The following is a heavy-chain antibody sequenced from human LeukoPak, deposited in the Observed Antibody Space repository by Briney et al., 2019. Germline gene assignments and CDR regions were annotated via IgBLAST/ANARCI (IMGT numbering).Heavy chain of an antibody. V-gene: IGHV3-66*04. Sequence: GGSLRLSCAASGFTVSSNYMSWVRQAPGKGLEWVSVIYSGGSTYYADSVKGRFTISRDNSKNTLYLQMDSLRAEDTAVYYCARHPYSSSWSPTYYFDYWGQGTLVTVSS. CDR3: ARHPYSSSWSPTYYFDY. J-gene: IGHJ4*02. CDR1: GFTVSSNY. CDR2: IYSGGST. D-gene: IGHD6-13*01.